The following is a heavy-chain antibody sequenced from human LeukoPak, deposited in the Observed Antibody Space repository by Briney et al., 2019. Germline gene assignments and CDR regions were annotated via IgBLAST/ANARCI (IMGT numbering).Heavy chain of an antibody. Sequence: SETLSLTCTVSGASMSDYYWSWIRQPPGKGLEWIGYIYYTGSTNYNPSLKSRVTMSVDTSKNQISLKLSSVTVADSAVYYCVRRVRYFGQNDYWGQGTLVTVSS. CDR1: GASMSDYY. D-gene: IGHD3-9*01. CDR2: IYYTGST. J-gene: IGHJ4*02. V-gene: IGHV4-59*08. CDR3: VRRVRYFGQNDY.